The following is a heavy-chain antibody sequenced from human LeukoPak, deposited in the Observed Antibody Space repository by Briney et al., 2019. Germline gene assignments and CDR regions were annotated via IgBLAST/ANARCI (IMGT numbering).Heavy chain of an antibody. Sequence: ASVKVSCKASGYTFTGYYMHWVRQAPGQGLEWMGIINPSGGSTSYAQKFQGRVTMTRDTSTSTVYMELSSLRSEDTAVYYCATTTSDYGDSAYYYGMDVWGQGTTVTVSS. J-gene: IGHJ6*02. CDR3: ATTTSDYGDSAYYYGMDV. CDR2: INPSGGST. CDR1: GYTFTGYY. D-gene: IGHD4-17*01. V-gene: IGHV1-46*03.